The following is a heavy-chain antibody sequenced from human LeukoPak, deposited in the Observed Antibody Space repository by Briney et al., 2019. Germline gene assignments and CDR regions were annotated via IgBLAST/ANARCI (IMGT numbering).Heavy chain of an antibody. CDR1: GYTFTGYG. J-gene: IGHJ4*02. D-gene: IGHD4-11*01. V-gene: IGHV1-18*01. CDR2: ISAYNGNT. Sequence: GASVKVSCKASGYTFTGYGISWGRQAPGQGLEWMGWISAYNGNTNYAQKLQGRVTMTTDTSTSTAYMELRSLRSDDTAVYYCARDTSLDDYRKGDYWGQGTLVTVSS. CDR3: ARDTSLDDYRKGDY.